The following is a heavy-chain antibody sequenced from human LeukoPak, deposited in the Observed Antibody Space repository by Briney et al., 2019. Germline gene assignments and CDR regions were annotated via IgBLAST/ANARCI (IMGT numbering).Heavy chain of an antibody. CDR3: ARDSPFRLFIPIEY. J-gene: IGHJ4*02. Sequence: ASVKVSCKASGYTFNNYGISWVRQAPGQGLEWLGWISAYNGDTIYAQKVQGRVTMTTNTCTSTAYMELRSLRSDDTAVYYCARDSPFRLFIPIEYWGRGTLVTVSS. V-gene: IGHV1-18*01. CDR1: GYTFNNYG. CDR2: ISAYNGDT. D-gene: IGHD3-9*01.